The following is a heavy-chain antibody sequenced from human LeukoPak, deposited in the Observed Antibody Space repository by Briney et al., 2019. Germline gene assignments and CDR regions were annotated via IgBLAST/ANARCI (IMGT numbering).Heavy chain of an antibody. CDR1: GGSISSSSYY. Sequence: SQTLSLTCTVSGGSISSSSYYWGWIRQPPGKGLEWIGSIYYSGSTYYNPSLKSRVTISVDKSKNQFSLKLSSVTAADTAVYYCARIEGGYSYYFDYWGQGTLVTVSS. J-gene: IGHJ4*02. CDR3: ARIEGGYSYYFDY. CDR2: IYYSGST. D-gene: IGHD2-15*01. V-gene: IGHV4-39*01.